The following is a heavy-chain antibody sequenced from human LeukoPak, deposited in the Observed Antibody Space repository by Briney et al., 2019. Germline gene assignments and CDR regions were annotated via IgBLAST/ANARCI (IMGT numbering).Heavy chain of an antibody. Sequence: GGSLGLSCAAPGFTFSSYGMHWVRQAPGKGLEWVAFIRYDGSNKYYADSVKGRFTISRDNSKNTLYLQMNSLRAEDTAVYYCAKDMLGYCSGGSCPGFDYWGQGTLVTVSS. CDR2: IRYDGSNK. D-gene: IGHD2-15*01. J-gene: IGHJ4*02. CDR3: AKDMLGYCSGGSCPGFDY. V-gene: IGHV3-30*02. CDR1: GFTFSSYG.